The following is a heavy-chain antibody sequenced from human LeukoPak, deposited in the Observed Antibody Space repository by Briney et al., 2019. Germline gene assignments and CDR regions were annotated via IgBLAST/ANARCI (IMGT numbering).Heavy chain of an antibody. CDR3: ARDGSGIAAAYYYMDV. J-gene: IGHJ6*03. D-gene: IGHD6-13*01. CDR2: IRYDGSNK. CDR1: GFTFSTHG. V-gene: IGHV3-30*02. Sequence: PGGSLRLSCAASGFTFSTHGMHWVRQAPGKGLEWVTFIRYDGSNKYYADSVKGRFTISRDNSKNTLYLQMNSLRAEDTAAYYCARDGSGIAAAYYYMDVWGQGTLVTVSS.